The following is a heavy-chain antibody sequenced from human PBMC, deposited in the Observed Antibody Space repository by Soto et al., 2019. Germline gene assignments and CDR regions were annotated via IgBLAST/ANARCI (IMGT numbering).Heavy chain of an antibody. V-gene: IGHV1-69*13. J-gene: IGHJ6*02. Sequence: SVKVSCKAPGGTFSSYAISWVRQAPGQGLEWMGGIIPIFGTANYAQKFQGRVTITADESTSTAYMELSSLRSEDTAVYYCASGGWELLYYYGMDVWGQGTTVTVSS. CDR1: GGTFSSYA. CDR2: IIPIFGTA. CDR3: ASGGWELLYYYGMDV. D-gene: IGHD1-26*01.